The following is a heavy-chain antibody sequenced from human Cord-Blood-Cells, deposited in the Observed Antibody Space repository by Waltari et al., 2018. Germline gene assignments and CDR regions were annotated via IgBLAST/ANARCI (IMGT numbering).Heavy chain of an antibody. D-gene: IGHD6-13*01. CDR2: IYQSGST. Sequence: QVQLQESGPGLVKPSGTLSLTCAVSGGSISSSNWWRWVRHPPGKGLEWIGEIYQSGSTNYNPSLKSRVTISVDKSKNQFSLKLSSVTAADTAVYYCARYPVGIAAAGSAFDIWGQGTMVTVSS. J-gene: IGHJ3*02. CDR3: ARYPVGIAAAGSAFDI. CDR1: GGSISSSNW. V-gene: IGHV4-4*02.